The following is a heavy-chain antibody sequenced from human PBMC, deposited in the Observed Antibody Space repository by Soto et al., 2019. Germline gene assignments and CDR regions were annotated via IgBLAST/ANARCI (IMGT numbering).Heavy chain of an antibody. CDR2: IRSSSSTI. CDR3: ARDPDALDY. J-gene: IGHJ4*02. CDR1: GFTFSSYS. Sequence: EVQLVESGGGLVQPGGSLRLSCAASGFTFSSYSMNWVRQAPGKGLEWVSYIRSSSSTIWYADSVKGRFTISRDNVKNALYLQMNSLRVEDTAVYYCARDPDALDYWGQGTLVTVSS. V-gene: IGHV3-48*01.